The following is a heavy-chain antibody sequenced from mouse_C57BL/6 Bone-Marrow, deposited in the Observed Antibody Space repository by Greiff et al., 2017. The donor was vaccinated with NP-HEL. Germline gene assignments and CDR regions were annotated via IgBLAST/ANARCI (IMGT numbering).Heavy chain of an antibody. CDR3: TRGWLLGDFDY. CDR2: IYPGNSDT. J-gene: IGHJ2*01. Sequence: VQLQQSGTVLARPGASVKMSCKTSGYTFTSYWMHWVKQRPGQGLEWIGAIYPGNSDTSYNQKFKGKAKLTAVTSASTAYMELSSLTNKDSAVYYCTRGWLLGDFDYWGQGTTLTVSS. V-gene: IGHV1-5*01. CDR1: GYTFTSYW. D-gene: IGHD2-3*01.